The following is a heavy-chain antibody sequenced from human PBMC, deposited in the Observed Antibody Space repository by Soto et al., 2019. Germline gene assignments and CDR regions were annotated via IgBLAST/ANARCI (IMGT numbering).Heavy chain of an antibody. D-gene: IGHD6-6*01. V-gene: IGHV3-20*04. CDR3: ARGEYTSRRGFDV. Sequence: EVQLAESGGGVARPGGSRRLSCAASGIAFGDYGMTWVRRVPGKGLEWVAGISWNGDNTGYADFAKGRFTISRDNSKKSLLLEMNSLRVDDTAFYYCARGEYTSRRGFDVWGQGTPVTVSS. J-gene: IGHJ6*02. CDR2: ISWNGDNT. CDR1: GIAFGDYG.